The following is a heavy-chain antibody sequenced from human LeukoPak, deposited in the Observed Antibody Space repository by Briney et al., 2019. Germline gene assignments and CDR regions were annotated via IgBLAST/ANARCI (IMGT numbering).Heavy chain of an antibody. V-gene: IGHV3-64*01. CDR2: ISSNGGST. J-gene: IGHJ6*03. Sequence: PGGSLRLSCAASGFTFSRYAMHWVCQAPGKGLEYVSAISSNGGSTYYANSVKGSFTISRDNSKNTLYLQMGSLRAEDMAVYYCARDGGRAGIFYYYMDVWGKGTTVTVSS. CDR3: ARDGGRAGIFYYYMDV. D-gene: IGHD3-16*01. CDR1: GFTFSRYA.